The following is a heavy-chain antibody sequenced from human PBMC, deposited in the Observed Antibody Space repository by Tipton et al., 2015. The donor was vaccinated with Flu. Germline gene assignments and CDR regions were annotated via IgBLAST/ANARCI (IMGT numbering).Heavy chain of an antibody. CDR3: ARFVPAAYGEGAFDI. J-gene: IGHJ3*02. CDR1: GGSISSYY. D-gene: IGHD2-2*01. CDR2: IYYSGST. V-gene: IGHV4-59*12. Sequence: TLSLTCTVSGGSISSYYWSWIRQPPGKGLEWIGYIYYSGSTNYNPSLKSRVTMSVDTSKNQFSLKLSSVTAADTAVYYCARFVPAAYGEGAFDIWGQGTMVTVSS.